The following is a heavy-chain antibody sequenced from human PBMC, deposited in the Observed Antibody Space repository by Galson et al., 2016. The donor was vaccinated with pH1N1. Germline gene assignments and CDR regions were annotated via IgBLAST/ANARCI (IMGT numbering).Heavy chain of an antibody. CDR2: IKRKIDGETT. Sequence: LRLSCAASGFIFRNYAMSWVRQAPGKGLEWVGRIKRKIDGETTDYTAPVKGRFTISRDDSQKTLFLQMNSLKTEDTAVYYCTTGRLGYCSGGDCYPYDAFDIWGQGTMVIVSS. D-gene: IGHD2-15*01. J-gene: IGHJ3*02. V-gene: IGHV3-15*01. CDR3: TTGRLGYCSGGDCYPYDAFDI. CDR1: GFIFRNYA.